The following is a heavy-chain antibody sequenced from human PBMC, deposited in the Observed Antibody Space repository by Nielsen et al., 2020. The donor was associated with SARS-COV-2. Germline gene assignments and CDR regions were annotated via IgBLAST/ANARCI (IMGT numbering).Heavy chain of an antibody. J-gene: IGHJ4*02. CDR2: ISSSSSTI. CDR1: GFTFSSYS. V-gene: IGHV3-48*04. CDR3: ARDYGEIDY. D-gene: IGHD4-17*01. Sequence: GESLKISCAASGFTFSSYSMNWVRQAPGKGLEWVSYISSSSSTIYHADSMKGRFTISRDNAKNSLYLQMNSLRAEDTAVYYCARDYGEIDYWGQGTLVTVSS.